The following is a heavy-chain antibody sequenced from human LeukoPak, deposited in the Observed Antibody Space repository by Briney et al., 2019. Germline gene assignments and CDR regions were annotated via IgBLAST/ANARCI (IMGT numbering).Heavy chain of an antibody. CDR3: ARDALQQLVHGPNDY. CDR1: GFTFSSYS. CDR2: ISSSSSYI. V-gene: IGHV3-21*01. J-gene: IGHJ4*02. D-gene: IGHD6-13*01. Sequence: NPGGSLRLSSAASGFTFSSYSMNWVRQAPGKGLEWVSSISSSSSYIYYADSVKGRFTISRDNAKNSLYLQMNSLRAEDTAVYYCARDALQQLVHGPNDYWGQGTLVTVSS.